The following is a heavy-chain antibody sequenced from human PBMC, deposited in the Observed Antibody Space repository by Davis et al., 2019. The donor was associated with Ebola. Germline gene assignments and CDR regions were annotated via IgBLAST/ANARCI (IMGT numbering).Heavy chain of an antibody. CDR3: AREVQGWSGDYGFDV. Sequence: GGSLRLSCAASGFSFRAYAMSWVRQAPGKGLEWVAAISVTGGNAFYADSVKGRFTISRDNYRNTLFLEMDSLRAEDTAVYYCAREVQGWSGDYGFDVWGQGTTVTVSS. J-gene: IGHJ6*02. D-gene: IGHD3-10*02. CDR1: GFSFRAYA. CDR2: ISVTGGNA. V-gene: IGHV3-23*01.